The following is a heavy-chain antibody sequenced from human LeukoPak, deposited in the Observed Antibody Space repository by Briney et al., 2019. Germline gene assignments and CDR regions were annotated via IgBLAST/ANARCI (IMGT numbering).Heavy chain of an antibody. Sequence: GGSLRLSCAASGFTFSSFSMNWVRQAPGKGLEWVSSISTSSSYIYYADSVKGRFTISRDNAKKSLYLEMNSLRAEDTAVYCCARDVGLMVYAFDYWGQGILVTVSS. J-gene: IGHJ4*02. D-gene: IGHD2-8*01. V-gene: IGHV3-21*01. CDR1: GFTFSSFS. CDR2: ISTSSSYI. CDR3: ARDVGLMVYAFDY.